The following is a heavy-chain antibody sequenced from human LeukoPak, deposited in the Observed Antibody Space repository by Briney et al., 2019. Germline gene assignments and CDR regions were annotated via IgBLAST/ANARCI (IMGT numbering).Heavy chain of an antibody. CDR2: IKEDGSEK. D-gene: IGHD5/OR15-5a*01. CDR3: ARVPPTVGSSDI. V-gene: IGHV3-7*03. Sequence: GGSLRLSCAASGFTFNSYWMKWVRQAPGKGREGVAKIKEDGSEKYYVDSVKGRFTVSRDNAENSLYLQMNSLRAEDTGIYYCARVPPTVGSSDIWGQGTMVTVSS. J-gene: IGHJ3*02. CDR1: GFTFNSYW.